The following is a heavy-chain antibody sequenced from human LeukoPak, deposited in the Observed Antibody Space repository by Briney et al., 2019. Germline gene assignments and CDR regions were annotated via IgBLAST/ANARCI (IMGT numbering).Heavy chain of an antibody. CDR1: GGSISSYY. D-gene: IGHD5-12*01. CDR3: ARVAYSGYDYRGYFDY. J-gene: IGHJ4*02. CDR2: IYYSGSA. Sequence: SETLSLTCTVSGGSISSYYWSWIRQPPGKGLEWIGYIYYSGSANYNPSLKSRVTISVDTSKNQFSLKLSSVTAADTAVFYCARVAYSGYDYRGYFDYWGQGTLVTVSS. V-gene: IGHV4-59*12.